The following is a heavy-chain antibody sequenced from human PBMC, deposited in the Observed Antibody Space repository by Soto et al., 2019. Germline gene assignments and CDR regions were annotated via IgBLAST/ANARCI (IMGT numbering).Heavy chain of an antibody. Sequence: EEQLVESGGGLVQPGGSLRLSCAASGLTFSSYWMTWVRQAPGKGLXWVXNXRXXXXXXXXVXXXXXRFTXXRXNAXXXXXXXXXXXXXXXXXXXXXARGEAIGDDPWGQGTLVTVSS. CDR1: GLTFSSYW. D-gene: IGHD3-10*01. J-gene: IGHJ5*02. V-gene: IGHV3-7*01. CDR3: ARGEAIGDDP. CDR2: XRXXXXXX.